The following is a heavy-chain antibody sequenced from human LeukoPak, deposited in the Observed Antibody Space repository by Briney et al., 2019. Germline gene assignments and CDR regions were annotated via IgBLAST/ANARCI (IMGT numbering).Heavy chain of an antibody. D-gene: IGHD1-26*01. Sequence: ASVKVSCKASGGTFSSYTISWVRQAPGQGLEWMGRIIPILGIANYAQKFQGRVTITADKSTSTAYMELSSLRSEDTAVYYCARDRRGVGASIYWGQGTLVTVSS. CDR1: GGTFSSYT. CDR3: ARDRRGVGASIY. CDR2: IIPILGIA. V-gene: IGHV1-69*04. J-gene: IGHJ4*02.